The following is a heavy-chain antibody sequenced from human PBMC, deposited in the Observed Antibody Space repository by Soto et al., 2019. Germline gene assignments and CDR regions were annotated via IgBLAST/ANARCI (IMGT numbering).Heavy chain of an antibody. J-gene: IGHJ4*02. V-gene: IGHV3-7*01. CDR3: ARHSGTLRFYFDY. CDR2: IKQDGSEK. D-gene: IGHD1-26*01. Sequence: GGSLRLSCAASGFTFSSYWMSWVRQAPGKGLEWVANIKQDGSEKYYVDSVKGRFTISRDNAKNSLYLQMNSLRAEDTAVYYCARHSGTLRFYFDYWGQGALVTVSS. CDR1: GFTFSSYW.